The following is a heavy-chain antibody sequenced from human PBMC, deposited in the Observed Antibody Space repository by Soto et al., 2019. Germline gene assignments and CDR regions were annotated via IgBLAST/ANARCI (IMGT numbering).Heavy chain of an antibody. CDR1: GFTFSSYW. J-gene: IGHJ3*02. Sequence: SLRLSCAASGFTFSSYWMSWVRQAPGKGLEWVANIKQDGSEKYYVDSVKGRFTISRDNAKNSLYLQMNSLRAEDTAVYYCFLPAANDAFDIWGQGTMVTVSS. V-gene: IGHV3-7*01. CDR3: FLPAANDAFDI. D-gene: IGHD2-2*01. CDR2: IKQDGSEK.